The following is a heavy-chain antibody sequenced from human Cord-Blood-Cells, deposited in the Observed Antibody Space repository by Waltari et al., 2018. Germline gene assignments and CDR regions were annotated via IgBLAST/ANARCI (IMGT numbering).Heavy chain of an antibody. CDR2: IYYGGST. CDR1: GGSISSYY. Sequence: QVQLQESGPGLVKPSATLSLTCTVSGGSISSYYWRWIRQPPGKGLEWIGYIYYGGSTNYNPSLKSRVTISVDTSKNQFSLKLSSVTAADTAVYYCAGDGLLQAFDIWGQGTMVTVSS. J-gene: IGHJ3*02. V-gene: IGHV4-59*01. D-gene: IGHD2-15*01. CDR3: AGDGLLQAFDI.